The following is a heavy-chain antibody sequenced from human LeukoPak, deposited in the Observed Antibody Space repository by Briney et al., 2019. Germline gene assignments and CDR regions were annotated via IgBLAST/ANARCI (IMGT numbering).Heavy chain of an antibody. V-gene: IGHV4-31*03. CDR1: GGSISSGGYY. Sequence: SEALSLTCTVSGGSISSGGYYWSWIRQHPGKGLEWIGYIYYSGSTYYNPSLKSRVTISVDTSKNQFSLKLSSVTAADTAVYYCARADDILTGYQYDYWGQGTLVTVSS. D-gene: IGHD3-9*01. CDR2: IYYSGST. J-gene: IGHJ4*02. CDR3: ARADDILTGYQYDY.